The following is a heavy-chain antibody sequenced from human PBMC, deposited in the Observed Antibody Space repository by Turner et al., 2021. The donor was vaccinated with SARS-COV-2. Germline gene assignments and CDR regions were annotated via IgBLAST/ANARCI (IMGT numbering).Heavy chain of an antibody. CDR3: ARFEYGYSYSFGFDY. V-gene: IGHV4-39*01. CDR1: GGSISSSNYY. J-gene: IGHJ4*02. CDR2: VYYSGST. D-gene: IGHD5-18*01. Sequence: QQQLQESGPGLVKSSETLSLTCTVSGGSISSSNYYWGWNRQPPGKGLEWIGSVYYSGSTYYTPSLKSRLTISVDTSKNQFSLKLSSVTAADTAVYYCARFEYGYSYSFGFDYWGQGTLVTVSS.